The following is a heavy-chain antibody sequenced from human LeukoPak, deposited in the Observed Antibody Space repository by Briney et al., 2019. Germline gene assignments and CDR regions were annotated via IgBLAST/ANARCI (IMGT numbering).Heavy chain of an antibody. Sequence: PGGSLRLSCAASGFTFDDYAMHWVRQAPWKGLEWVSLISRDGGSTYYADSVKGRFTISRDNSKNSLYLQMNSLRAEDTALYYCARSGIVVVPAASGYYYYYYYMDVWGKGTTVTVSS. CDR2: ISRDGGST. D-gene: IGHD2-2*01. V-gene: IGHV3-43D*03. CDR3: ARSGIVVVPAASGYYYYYYYMDV. J-gene: IGHJ6*03. CDR1: GFTFDDYA.